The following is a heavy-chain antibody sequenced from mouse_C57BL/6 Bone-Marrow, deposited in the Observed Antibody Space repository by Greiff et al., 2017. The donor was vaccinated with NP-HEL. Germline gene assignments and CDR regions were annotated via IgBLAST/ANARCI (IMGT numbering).Heavy chain of an antibody. V-gene: IGHV5-15*01. CDR3: ARRGYYGSSYYFDY. Sequence: VQLQQSGGGLVQPGGSLKLSCAASGFTFSDYGMAWVRQAPRKGPEWVAFISNLAYSIYYADTVTGRFTISRENAKNTLYLEMSSLRSEDTAMYYCARRGYYGSSYYFDYWGQGTTLTVSS. J-gene: IGHJ2*01. D-gene: IGHD1-1*01. CDR2: ISNLAYSI. CDR1: GFTFSDYG.